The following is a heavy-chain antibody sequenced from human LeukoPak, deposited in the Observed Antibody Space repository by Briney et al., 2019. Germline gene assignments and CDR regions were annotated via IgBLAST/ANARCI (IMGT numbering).Heavy chain of an antibody. J-gene: IGHJ5*02. CDR3: ARHPQGLRYFDWLSTGAANDNWFDR. CDR1: GFTFSSYE. CDR2: ISSSGSTI. D-gene: IGHD3-9*01. V-gene: IGHV3-48*03. Sequence: PGGSLRLSCAASGFTFSSYEVNWVRQAPGKGLEWVSYISSSGSTIYYADSVKGRFTISRDNAKNSLYLQMNSLRAEDTAVYYCARHPQGLRYFDWLSTGAANDNWFDRWGQGTLVTVSS.